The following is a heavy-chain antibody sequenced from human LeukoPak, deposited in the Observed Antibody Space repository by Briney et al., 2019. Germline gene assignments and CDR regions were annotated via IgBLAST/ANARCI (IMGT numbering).Heavy chain of an antibody. CDR3: ARTTEGGYTYDYFYYYYMDV. J-gene: IGHJ6*03. V-gene: IGHV4-59*01. Sequence: SETLSLTCTVSGGSISSYYWSWIRQPPGKGLDWIGYIYYSESTNYNHSLKSRVTISVDTSKNQFSLKLSSVTAADTAVYYCARTTEGGYTYDYFYYYYMDVWGKGTTVTISS. D-gene: IGHD5-18*01. CDR1: GGSISSYY. CDR2: IYYSEST.